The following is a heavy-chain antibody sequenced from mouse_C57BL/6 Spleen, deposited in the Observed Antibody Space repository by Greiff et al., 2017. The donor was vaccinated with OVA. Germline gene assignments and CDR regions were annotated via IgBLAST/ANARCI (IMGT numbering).Heavy chain of an antibody. CDR2: IDPETGGT. CDR3: TRWLPSDY. CDR1: GYTFTNYE. J-gene: IGHJ2*01. V-gene: IGHV1-15*01. D-gene: IGHD2-2*01. Sequence: QVHVKQSGAELVRPGASVTLSCKASGYTFTNYEMHWVKQTPVHGLEWIGAIDPETGGTAYNQKFKGKAILTADKSSSTAYMELRSLTSEDSAVYYCTRWLPSDYWGQGTTLTVSS.